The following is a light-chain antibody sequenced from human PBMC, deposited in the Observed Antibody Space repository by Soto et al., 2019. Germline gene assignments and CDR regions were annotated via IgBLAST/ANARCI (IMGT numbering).Light chain of an antibody. CDR3: QTWGSGVVV. Sequence: QSVLTQSPSASASLGASVKLTCTLSSGHSTYSVAWHQQHPEKGPRYLMKLNSDGSHGKGDGIPDRFSGSSSGAERFLTIASLQSEDEADYYCQTWGSGVVVFGGGTKLTVL. V-gene: IGLV4-69*01. CDR1: SGHSTYS. J-gene: IGLJ3*02. CDR2: LNSDGSH.